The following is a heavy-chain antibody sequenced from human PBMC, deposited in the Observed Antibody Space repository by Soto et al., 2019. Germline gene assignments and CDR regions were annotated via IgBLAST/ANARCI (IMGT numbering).Heavy chain of an antibody. CDR2: IYSGGSGGST. CDR1: GFIVSSNY. CDR3: ARELHGDPGRFDP. V-gene: IGHV3-53*02. D-gene: IGHD4-17*01. J-gene: IGHJ5*02. Sequence: EVQLVETGGGLIQPGGSLRLSCAASGFIVSSNYISWVRQAPGKGLEWVSVIYSGGSGGSTYYADSVKGRFTISRDNSKNTVHLQMNSLRAEDTAVYYCARELHGDPGRFDPWGQGTLVTVSS.